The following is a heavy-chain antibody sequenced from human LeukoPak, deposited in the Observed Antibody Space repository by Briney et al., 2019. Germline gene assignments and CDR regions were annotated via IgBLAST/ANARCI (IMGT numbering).Heavy chain of an antibody. CDR1: GYTFTGYY. CDR3: ARSREIVVVTAIFDY. J-gene: IGHJ4*02. CDR2: INPNSGGT. V-gene: IGHV1-2*06. Sequence: APVKVSCKASGYTFTGYYMHWVRQAPGQGLEWMGRINPNSGGTNYAQKFQGRVTMTRDTSISTAYMELSRLRSDDTAVYYCARSREIVVVTAIFDYWGQGTLATVSS. D-gene: IGHD2-21*02.